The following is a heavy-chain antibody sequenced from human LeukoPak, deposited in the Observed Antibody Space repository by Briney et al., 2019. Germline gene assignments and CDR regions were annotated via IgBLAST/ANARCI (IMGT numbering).Heavy chain of an antibody. J-gene: IGHJ4*02. CDR1: GGLFSVYY. Sequence: SERLSLTCAVYGGLFSVYYWSWVRQPPGRGRGWVGEINHSDSTNYNASPKRRVPISVDTSKNPFSMTLSSVTAADTSVYYCARGHIAVAGIAYYLDYWGQGTRVTVSS. D-gene: IGHD6-19*01. CDR3: ARGHIAVAGIAYYLDY. V-gene: IGHV4-34*01. CDR2: INHSDST.